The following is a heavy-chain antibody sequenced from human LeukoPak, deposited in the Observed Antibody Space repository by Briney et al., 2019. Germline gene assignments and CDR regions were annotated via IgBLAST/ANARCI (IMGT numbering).Heavy chain of an antibody. CDR2: LWPDGSEV. J-gene: IGHJ4*02. CDR3: AKLLGRVTTYDY. Sequence: GGSLRLSCAASGFTFSNSWMSWVRQAPRKGLEWVATLWPDGSEVHYMDSVKGRFTISRDNAENSLYLQMNSLRVDDTAVYYCAKLLGRVTTYDYWGQGTLVTASS. D-gene: IGHD4-11*01. CDR1: GFTFSNSW. V-gene: IGHV3-7*01.